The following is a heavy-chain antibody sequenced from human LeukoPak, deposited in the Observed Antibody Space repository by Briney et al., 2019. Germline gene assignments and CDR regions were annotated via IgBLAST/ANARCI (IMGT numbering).Heavy chain of an antibody. Sequence: PGGSLRLSCAASGFTFSSYGMHWVRQAPGKGLEWVAVIWYDGSNKYNVDSVQGRFTISRDNSKNTLYLQMSSLRAEDTAVYYCARGDYYDSSGYYFPDAFDIWGQGTMVTVSS. CDR1: GFTFSSYG. CDR2: IWYDGSNK. CDR3: ARGDYYDSSGYYFPDAFDI. D-gene: IGHD3-22*01. J-gene: IGHJ3*02. V-gene: IGHV3-33*01.